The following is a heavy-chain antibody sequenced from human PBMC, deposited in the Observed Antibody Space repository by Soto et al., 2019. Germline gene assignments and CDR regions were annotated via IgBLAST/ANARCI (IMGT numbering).Heavy chain of an antibody. CDR1: GFTFSSYA. J-gene: IGHJ6*02. Sequence: QVQLVESGGGVVQPGRSLRLSCAASGFTFSSYAMHWVRQAPGKGLEGVAVISYDGSNKYYADSVKGRFTISRDNSKNTLYLQMNSMRAEDTAVYYCARVGFGDCSSTSCAFYSGMDVWGQGTTVTVSS. D-gene: IGHD2-2*01. CDR2: ISYDGSNK. CDR3: ARVGFGDCSSTSCAFYSGMDV. V-gene: IGHV3-30-3*01.